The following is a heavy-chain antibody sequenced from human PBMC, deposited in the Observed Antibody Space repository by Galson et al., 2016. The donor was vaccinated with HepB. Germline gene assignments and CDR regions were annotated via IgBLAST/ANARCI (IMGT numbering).Heavy chain of an antibody. V-gene: IGHV3-7*01. D-gene: IGHD6-13*01. J-gene: IGHJ3*01. Sequence: SLRLSCAASGFTFSAYWMAWLRQAPGKGLEWVANTNQDGSGKHYVDSAKGRFTVSRDNAKNSVFLDMNSLRAEDTAVYYCVSGYTRGIWGQGTTVTVSS. CDR2: TNQDGSGK. CDR3: VSGYTRGI. CDR1: GFTFSAYW.